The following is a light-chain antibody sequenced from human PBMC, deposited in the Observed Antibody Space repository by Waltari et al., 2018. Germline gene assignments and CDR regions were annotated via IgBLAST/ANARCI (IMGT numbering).Light chain of an antibody. CDR3: QQYTHSPWT. V-gene: IGKV3-20*01. Sequence: EILLTQSPGTLSLSPGERATLSCRTSQTVANTYLAWYQQKLGQAPRLLISGISIRATGIPDRFRGSGSGTDFTLTISRLEPEDFAVYFCQQYTHSPWTFGQGTRVEVK. J-gene: IGKJ1*01. CDR1: QTVANTY. CDR2: GIS.